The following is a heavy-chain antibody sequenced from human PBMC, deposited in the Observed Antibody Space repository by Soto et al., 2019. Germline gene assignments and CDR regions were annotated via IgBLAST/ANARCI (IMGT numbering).Heavy chain of an antibody. Sequence: PGGSLRLSCAASGFTFDDYTMHWVRQAPGKGLEWVSLISWDGGSTYYADSVKGRFTISRDNSKNSLYLQMNSLRTEDTALYYCAKALGRGVRAYYYYGMDVWGQGITVTVSS. CDR2: ISWDGGST. J-gene: IGHJ6*02. CDR3: AKALGRGVRAYYYYGMDV. D-gene: IGHD3-16*01. CDR1: GFTFDDYT. V-gene: IGHV3-43*01.